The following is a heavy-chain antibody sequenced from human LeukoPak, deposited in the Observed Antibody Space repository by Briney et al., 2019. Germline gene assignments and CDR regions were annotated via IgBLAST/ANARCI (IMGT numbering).Heavy chain of an antibody. D-gene: IGHD2-2*01. CDR2: ITESGDNT. J-gene: IGHJ3*01. CDR3: AKDRSCTGSSCNVGS. CDR1: GFTFSSSP. V-gene: IGHV3-23*01. Sequence: GGSLRLSCVTSGFTFSSSPMTWVRQAPGKGLEWVSSITESGDNTYYTDPVKGRLTISRDNSKSTVYLQMNSLRVDDTAIYYCAKDRSCTGSSCNVGSWGQGTMVTVSS.